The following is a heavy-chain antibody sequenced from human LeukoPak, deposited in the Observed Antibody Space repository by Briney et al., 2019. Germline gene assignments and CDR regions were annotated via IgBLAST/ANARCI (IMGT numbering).Heavy chain of an antibody. V-gene: IGHV3-66*01. CDR3: ARDMTYCSGGSCYTGMDV. D-gene: IGHD2-15*01. J-gene: IGHJ6*02. Sequence: PGGSLRLSCAASGFTVSSNYMSWVRQAPGKGLEWVSVIYSGGRIYYADSVKGRFTISRDNSKNTLYLQMNRQRAEDTAVYYCARDMTYCSGGSCYTGMDVWGQGTTVTVSS. CDR1: GFTVSSNY. CDR2: IYSGGRI.